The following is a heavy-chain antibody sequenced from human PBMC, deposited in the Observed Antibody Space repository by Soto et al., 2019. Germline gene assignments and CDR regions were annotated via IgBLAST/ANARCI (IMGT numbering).Heavy chain of an antibody. D-gene: IGHD3-22*01. CDR3: AKVDSSGYNYYYYGMGV. Sequence: QVQLVQSGGGVVQPGKSPRLSCVGSGFTFSSYGMHWVRQAPGKGLEWLAIISYDGNNKYSADSVKGRFTISRDNSKNTLYLEMNSLSAEDTAVYYCAKVDSSGYNYYYYGMGVWGQGTSVTVSS. CDR2: ISYDGNNK. CDR1: GFTFSSYG. J-gene: IGHJ6*02. V-gene: IGHV3-30*18.